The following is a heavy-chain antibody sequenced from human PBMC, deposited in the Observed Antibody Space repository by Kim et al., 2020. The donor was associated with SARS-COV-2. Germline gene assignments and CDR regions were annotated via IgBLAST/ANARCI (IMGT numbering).Heavy chain of an antibody. CDR3: AKGVAAAGYY. Sequence: GGSLILSCAASGFTFSSYAMSWVRQAPGQGLEWVSAISGSGGSTYYADSVKGRFTISRDNSKNTLYLQMNSLRAEDTAVYYCAKGVAAAGYYWGQGTLVTVSS. CDR1: GFTFSSYA. J-gene: IGHJ4*02. CDR2: ISGSGGST. V-gene: IGHV3-23*01. D-gene: IGHD6-13*01.